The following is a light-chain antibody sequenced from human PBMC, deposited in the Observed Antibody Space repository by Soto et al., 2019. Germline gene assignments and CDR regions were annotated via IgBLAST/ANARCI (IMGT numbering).Light chain of an antibody. V-gene: IGKV1-5*01. CDR2: DAS. CDR3: QHYNSFPYT. Sequence: DIPMTQSPSTLSASVGERVTITCRASQSINRWLAWYHRKPGKAPKLLISDASSLESGVPSRFNGSGSGTEFTLTISSLQPDDFATYYCQHYNSFPYTFGQGTKLEIK. CDR1: QSINRW. J-gene: IGKJ2*01.